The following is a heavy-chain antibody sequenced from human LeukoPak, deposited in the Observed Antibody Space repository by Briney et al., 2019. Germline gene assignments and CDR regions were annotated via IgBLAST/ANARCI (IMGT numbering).Heavy chain of an antibody. CDR3: AKSNGYGLIDI. D-gene: IGHD3-10*01. Sequence: SETLSLTCTVSGGSISSYYWSWIRQPAGKGLEWIGRIYTSGSTNYNPSLKSRVTMSLDTSRNQFSLKLNSVTAADTAVYYCAKSNGYGLIDIWGQGTMVTVSS. CDR2: IYTSGST. J-gene: IGHJ3*02. V-gene: IGHV4-4*07. CDR1: GGSISSYY.